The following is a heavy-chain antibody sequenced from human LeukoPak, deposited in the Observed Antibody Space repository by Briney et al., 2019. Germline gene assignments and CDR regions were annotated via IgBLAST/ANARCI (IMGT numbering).Heavy chain of an antibody. Sequence: GGSLRLSCAASGFTFSSYTMNWVRQAPGKGLEWLSYIASSSTVYYADSVKGRFTISRDNAKNSLYLQMNSLRDEDTAVYYCAKAHCSSTSCSRADNWGQGTLVTVSS. CDR1: GFTFSSYT. V-gene: IGHV3-48*02. D-gene: IGHD2-2*01. J-gene: IGHJ4*02. CDR3: AKAHCSSTSCSRADN. CDR2: IASSSTV.